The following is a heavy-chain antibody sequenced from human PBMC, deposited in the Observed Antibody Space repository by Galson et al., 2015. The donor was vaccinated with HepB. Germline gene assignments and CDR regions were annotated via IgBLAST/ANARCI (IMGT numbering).Heavy chain of an antibody. Sequence: SLRLSCAASEFTFGGSTLHWVRQASGKGLEWIGRIRSKPYSYATAYSASIEGRFTISRDDSKNTAYLQMNSLKTEDTAVYYCSLREYCSGGSCYPNWGHGTLVTVSS. CDR2: IRSKPYSYAT. J-gene: IGHJ4*01. D-gene: IGHD2-15*01. V-gene: IGHV3-73*01. CDR3: SLREYCSGGSCYPN. CDR1: EFTFGGST.